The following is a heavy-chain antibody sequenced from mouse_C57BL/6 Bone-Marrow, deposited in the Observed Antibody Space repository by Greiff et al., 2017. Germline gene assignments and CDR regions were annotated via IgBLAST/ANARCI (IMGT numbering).Heavy chain of an antibody. D-gene: IGHD1-1*01. CDR2: ISYDGSN. CDR1: GYSITSGYY. CDR3: ARGGNYYGSSLYYAMDY. J-gene: IGHJ4*01. Sequence: EVKLEESGPGLVKPSQSLSLTCSVTGYSITSGYYWNWIRQFPGNKLEWMGYISYDGSNNYNPSLKNRISITRDTSKNQFFLKLNSVTTEDTATYYCARGGNYYGSSLYYAMDYWGQGTSVTVSS. V-gene: IGHV3-6*01.